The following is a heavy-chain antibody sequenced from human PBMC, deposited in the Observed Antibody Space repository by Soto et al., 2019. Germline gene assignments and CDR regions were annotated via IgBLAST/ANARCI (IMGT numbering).Heavy chain of an antibody. J-gene: IGHJ4*02. CDR3: ARGITMVRGEYYFDY. V-gene: IGHV4-30-4*01. CDR2: IYYSGST. Sequence: TLSLTCTVSGGSISSGDYYWIWIRQPPGKGLEWIGYIYYSGSTYYNPSLKSRVTISVDTSKNQFSLKLSSVTAADTAVYYCARGITMVRGEYYFDYWGQGTLITVSS. D-gene: IGHD3-10*01. CDR1: GGSISSGDYY.